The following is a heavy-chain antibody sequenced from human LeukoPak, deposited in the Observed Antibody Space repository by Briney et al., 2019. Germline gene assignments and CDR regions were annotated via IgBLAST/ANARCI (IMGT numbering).Heavy chain of an antibody. CDR3: ARDSFMVRGEEEP. D-gene: IGHD3-10*01. Sequence: PSETLSLTCTVSGGSISSYYWSWIRQPPGKGLEWIGYIYYSGSTNYNPSLKSRVTISVDTSKNQFSLKLSSVTAADTAVYYCARDSFMVRGEEEPWGQGTLVTVSS. CDR2: IYYSGST. CDR1: GGSISSYY. V-gene: IGHV4-59*01. J-gene: IGHJ5*02.